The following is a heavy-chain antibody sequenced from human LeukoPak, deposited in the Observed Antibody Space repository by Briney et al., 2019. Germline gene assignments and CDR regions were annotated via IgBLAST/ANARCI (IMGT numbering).Heavy chain of an antibody. V-gene: IGHV4-38-2*01. CDR1: GYSNSSGYY. J-gene: IGHJ4*02. D-gene: IGHD5-18*01. CDR2: IYHSGST. CDR3: ASPRRGYSYGYGY. Sequence: PSETLSLTCAVSGYSNSSGYYWGWIRPPPGKGLEWIGSIYHSGSTYYNPSLKSRVTISVDTSKNQFSLKLSSVTAADTAVYYCASPRRGYSYGYGYWGQGTLVTVSS.